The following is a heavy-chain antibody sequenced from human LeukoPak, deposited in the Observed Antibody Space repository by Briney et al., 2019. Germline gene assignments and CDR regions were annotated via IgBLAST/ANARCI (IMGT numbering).Heavy chain of an antibody. CDR1: GFTFSSYW. D-gene: IGHD6-6*01. J-gene: IGHJ4*02. V-gene: IGHV3-74*01. CDR3: AKPKSTQPPYSSSPFPYYFDY. Sequence: GGSLRLSCAASGFTFSSYWMHWVRQAPGKGLVWVSRINTDGSSTSYADSVKGRFTISRDNAKNTLYLQMNSLRAEDTAVYYCAKPKSTQPPYSSSPFPYYFDYWGQGTLVTVSS. CDR2: INTDGSST.